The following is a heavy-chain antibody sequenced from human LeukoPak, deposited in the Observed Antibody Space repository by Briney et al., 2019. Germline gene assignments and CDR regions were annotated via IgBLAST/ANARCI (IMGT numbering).Heavy chain of an antibody. CDR3: ARFGSGSYYYYYYMDV. V-gene: IGHV3-21*01. CDR1: GFTFSSYS. Sequence: GGSLRLSCAASGFTFSSYSMNWVRQAPGKGLEWVSSISSSSSYIYYADSVKGRFTISRDSAKNSLYLQMNSLRAEDTAVYYCARFGSGSYYYYYYMDVWGKGTTVTISS. J-gene: IGHJ6*03. D-gene: IGHD3-10*01. CDR2: ISSSSSYI.